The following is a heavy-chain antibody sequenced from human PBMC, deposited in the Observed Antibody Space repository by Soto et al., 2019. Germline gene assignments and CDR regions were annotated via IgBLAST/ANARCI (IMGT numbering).Heavy chain of an antibody. CDR3: ARRGTPYGPVALDY. J-gene: IGHJ4*02. CDR1: GFTFSSYG. D-gene: IGHD6-19*01. V-gene: IGHV3-33*01. CDR2: IWYDGSNK. Sequence: QVQLVESGGGVVQPGRSLRLSCAASGFTFSSYGMHWVLQAPGKGLEWVAVIWYDGSNKYYADSVKGRFTISRDNSKNTLYLQMNSLRAEDTAVYYCARRGTPYGPVALDYWGQGTLVTVSS.